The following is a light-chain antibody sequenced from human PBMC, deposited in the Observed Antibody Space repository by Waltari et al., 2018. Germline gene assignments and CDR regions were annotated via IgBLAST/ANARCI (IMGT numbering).Light chain of an antibody. CDR1: RDIDDD. J-gene: IGKJ4*01. V-gene: IGKV5-2*01. CDR2: EAT. CDR3: LQHDTFPLT. Sequence: ETTLTQSPAFVSATPGDKVTVSCNASRDIDDDINWYQKKRREASLFMIEEATTLVTGTSPRFSGSGYGTHSTLTINDIESDDAAYYFCLQHDTFPLTFGGGTKVEI.